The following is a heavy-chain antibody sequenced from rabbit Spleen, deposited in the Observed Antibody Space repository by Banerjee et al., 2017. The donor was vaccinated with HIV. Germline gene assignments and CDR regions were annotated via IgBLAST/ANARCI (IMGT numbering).Heavy chain of an antibody. CDR3: GRAGEGGYGYLDL. Sequence: HLKESGGGLVQPGGSLKLSCTASGFTLSSYYMNWVRQAPGKGLEWIGYIDPVFGITYYANWVNGRFSISRENAQNTVFLQMTSLTVADTATFFCGRAGEGGYGYLDLWGPGTLVTVS. CDR2: IDPVFGIT. V-gene: IGHV1S7*01. CDR1: GFTLSSYY. D-gene: IGHD2-1*01. J-gene: IGHJ4*01.